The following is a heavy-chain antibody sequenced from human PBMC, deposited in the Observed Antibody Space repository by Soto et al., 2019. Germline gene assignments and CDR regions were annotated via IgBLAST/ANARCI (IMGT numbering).Heavy chain of an antibody. V-gene: IGHV3-30*03. CDR3: ARDRSDYDFWSGYPTVSDY. CDR2: ISYDGSNK. Sequence: PGGFLRLSCAASGFTFISYGMHWVRQAPGKGLEWVAVISYDGSNKYYADSVKGRFTISRDNAKNTLYLQMNSLRAEDTAVYYCARDRSDYDFWSGYPTVSDYWGQGTLVTVSS. CDR1: GFTFISYG. J-gene: IGHJ4*02. D-gene: IGHD3-3*01.